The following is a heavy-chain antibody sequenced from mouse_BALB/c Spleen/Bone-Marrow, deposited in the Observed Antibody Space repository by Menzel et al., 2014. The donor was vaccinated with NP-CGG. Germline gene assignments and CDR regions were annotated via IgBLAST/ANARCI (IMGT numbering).Heavy chain of an antibody. D-gene: IGHD2-4*01. CDR3: AREGYDYDWFAC. CDR2: IYPGDGDT. Sequence: QVQLQQPGAELVRPGSSVKISCKASGYAFSSYWMNWVKQRPGQGLEWIGQIYPGDGDTNYNGKFKGKATLTADKSSSTAYMQLSSLTSEDSAVYFCAREGYDYDWFACWGQGTLVTVSA. J-gene: IGHJ3*01. V-gene: IGHV1-80*01. CDR1: GYAFSSYW.